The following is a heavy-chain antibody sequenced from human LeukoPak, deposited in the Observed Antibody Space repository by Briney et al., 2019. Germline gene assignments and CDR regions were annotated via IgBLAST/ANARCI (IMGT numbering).Heavy chain of an antibody. D-gene: IGHD6-25*01. J-gene: IGHJ4*02. Sequence: GGSLRLSCAASGFAFSNYWMSWVRQAPGKGLEWVANMNEDGREKNYVDSVKGRSTISRDNAQDSLYLQMNSLRAEDTAVYYCARDSGYSNFDYWGQETLLTVSS. V-gene: IGHV3-7*01. CDR1: GFAFSNYW. CDR2: MNEDGREK. CDR3: ARDSGYSNFDY.